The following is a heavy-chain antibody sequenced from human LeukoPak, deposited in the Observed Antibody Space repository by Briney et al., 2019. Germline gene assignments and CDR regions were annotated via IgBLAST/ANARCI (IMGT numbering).Heavy chain of an antibody. D-gene: IGHD6-19*01. Sequence: SETLSLTCAVSGGSISSSNWWSWVRQPPGKGLEWIGEIYHSGSTNYNPSLKSRVTISVDKSKNQFSLKLSSVTAADTAVYYCARLYSSGWYEERFDHWGQGTLVTVSS. J-gene: IGHJ4*02. CDR3: ARLYSSGWYEERFDH. V-gene: IGHV4-4*02. CDR1: GGSISSSNW. CDR2: IYHSGST.